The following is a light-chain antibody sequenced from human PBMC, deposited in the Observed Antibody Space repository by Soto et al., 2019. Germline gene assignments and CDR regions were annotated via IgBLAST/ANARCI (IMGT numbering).Light chain of an antibody. V-gene: IGKV3-20*01. CDR3: HQYGLSPPYT. J-gene: IGKJ3*01. CDR2: GVY. Sequence: EIVMTQSPTILSVSPGERATLSCRASQSVSSNLAWYQQKPGQAPRLLIYGVYTRATGIPDRFSGSGSGTDFTLTISRLEPEDFAVYYCHQYGLSPPYTFGPGTKVDIK. CDR1: QSVSSN.